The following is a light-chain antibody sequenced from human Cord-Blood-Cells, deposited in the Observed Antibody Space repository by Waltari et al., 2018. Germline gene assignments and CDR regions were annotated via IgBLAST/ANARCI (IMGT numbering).Light chain of an antibody. J-gene: IGLJ2*01. CDR3: SSYTSSSTVV. Sequence: QSALTQPASVSGSPVQSITISCTGTSSDVGGYNYVPWYQQHPGKAPKLMIYDVSNRPSGVSNRFSGAKSGNTASLTISGLQAEDEADYYCSSYTSSSTVVFGGGTKLTVL. CDR1: SSDVGGYNY. V-gene: IGLV2-14*01. CDR2: DVS.